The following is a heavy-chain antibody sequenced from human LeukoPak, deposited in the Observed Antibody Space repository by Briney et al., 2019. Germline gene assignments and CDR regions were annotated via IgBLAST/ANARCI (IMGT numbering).Heavy chain of an antibody. CDR1: GFAFSDYY. Sequence: PGGSLRLSCAASGFAFSDYYMSWIRQAPGKGLEWVSYISSSGSTIYYADSVKGRFTISRDNAKNSLYLQMNSLRAEDTAVYYCARDYYDSSGYYSDVWGKGTTVTVSS. D-gene: IGHD3-22*01. V-gene: IGHV3-11*01. CDR2: ISSSGSTI. CDR3: ARDYYDSSGYYSDV. J-gene: IGHJ6*04.